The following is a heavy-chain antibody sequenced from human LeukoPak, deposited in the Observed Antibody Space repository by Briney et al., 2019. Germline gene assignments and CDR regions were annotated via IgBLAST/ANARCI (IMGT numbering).Heavy chain of an antibody. V-gene: IGHV4-30-4*01. CDR3: ARDGPEDYDFWSGHMPPYGMDV. Sequence: SETLSLTCTVSGGSISSCDYYWSWIRQPPGKGLEWIGYIYYSGSTYYNPSLKSRVTISVDASKNQFSLKLSSVTAADTAVYYCARDGPEDYDFWSGHMPPYGMDVWGQGTTVTVSS. J-gene: IGHJ6*02. CDR2: IYYSGST. D-gene: IGHD3-3*01. CDR1: GGSISSCDYY.